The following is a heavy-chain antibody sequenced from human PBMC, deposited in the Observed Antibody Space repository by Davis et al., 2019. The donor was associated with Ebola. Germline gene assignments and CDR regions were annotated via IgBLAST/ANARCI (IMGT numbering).Heavy chain of an antibody. J-gene: IGHJ4*02. CDR1: GSTISISNW. CDR2: VHHTGTT. CDR3: ATKIPGSTWWPDFDS. Sequence: SETLSLTCTVSGSTISISNWWGWVRQSPGKGLEWIGEVHHTGTTNYNPSLKSRVTISVDKSKNQFSLRLNSVTAADTAMFFCATKIPGSTWWPDFDSWGQGTLVTVSS. V-gene: IGHV4-4*02. D-gene: IGHD6-13*01.